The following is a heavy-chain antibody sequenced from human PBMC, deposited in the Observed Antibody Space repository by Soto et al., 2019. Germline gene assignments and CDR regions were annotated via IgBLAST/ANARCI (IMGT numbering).Heavy chain of an antibody. V-gene: IGHV3-73*01. Sequence: GGSLRLSCAASGFSFSDSAMHWVRQASGKGLEWVGRIRSKVNSYATAYAVSVKGRFTISRDDSKNMAYLQMNSLKTEDTAVYYCTQRSPRDSKSTFDYWGQGTLVTVSS. CDR3: TQRSPRDSKSTFDY. CDR1: GFSFSDSA. CDR2: IRSKVNSYAT. J-gene: IGHJ4*02. D-gene: IGHD3-22*01.